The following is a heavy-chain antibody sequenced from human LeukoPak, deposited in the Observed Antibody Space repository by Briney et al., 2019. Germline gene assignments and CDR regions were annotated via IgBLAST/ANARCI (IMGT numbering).Heavy chain of an antibody. J-gene: IGHJ4*02. CDR2: ISSSSSYI. CDR3: AREPVSIAAAGIDY. D-gene: IGHD6-13*01. Sequence: GGSLRLSCAASGFTFSSYSMNWVRQAPGKWLEWVSSISSSSSYIYYADSVKGRFTISRDNAKNSLYLQMNSLRAEDTAVYYCAREPVSIAAAGIDYWGQGTLVTVSS. CDR1: GFTFSSYS. V-gene: IGHV3-21*01.